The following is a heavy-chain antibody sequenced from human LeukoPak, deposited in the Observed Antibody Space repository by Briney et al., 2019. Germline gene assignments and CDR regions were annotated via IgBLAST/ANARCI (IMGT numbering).Heavy chain of an antibody. D-gene: IGHD1-26*01. CDR1: GFTFSSYE. CDR2: ISSSGSTI. CDR3: ARDGYSGSYPPPLDY. J-gene: IGHJ4*02. V-gene: IGHV3-48*03. Sequence: PGGSLRLSCAASGFTFSSYEMNWVRQAPGKGLEWVSYISSSGSTIYYADSVKGRFTISRDNAKNSPYLQMNSLRAEDTAVYYCARDGYSGSYPPPLDYWGQGTLVTVSS.